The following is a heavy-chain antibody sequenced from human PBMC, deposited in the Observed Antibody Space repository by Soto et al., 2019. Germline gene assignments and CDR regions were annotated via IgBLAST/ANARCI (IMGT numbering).Heavy chain of an antibody. CDR1: RFTLSSYV. CDR2: ISYDGSNK. CDR3: AGRNSGDYPYFDF. J-gene: IGHJ4*01. D-gene: IGHD4-17*01. V-gene: IGHV3-30*03. Sequence: LACAASRFTLSSYVGHWVRKAPGKGLEWVAVISYDGSNKYYADSVKGRFTISRDSSKNTLYLQMNSLRADDTALYYSAGRNSGDYPYFDFWGPGTLVTVSS.